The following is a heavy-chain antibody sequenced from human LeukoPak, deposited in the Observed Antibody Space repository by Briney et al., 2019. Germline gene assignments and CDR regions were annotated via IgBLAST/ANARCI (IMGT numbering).Heavy chain of an antibody. CDR2: INHSGST. D-gene: IGHD4-17*01. V-gene: IGHV4-34*01. Sequence: PSETLSLICAVYGGSFSGYYWSWIRQPPGKGLEWIGEINHSGSTNYNPSLKSRVTISVDTSKNQFSLKLSSVTAADTAVYYCARYGAVTTNFDYWGQGTLVTVSS. CDR1: GGSFSGYY. CDR3: ARYGAVTTNFDY. J-gene: IGHJ4*02.